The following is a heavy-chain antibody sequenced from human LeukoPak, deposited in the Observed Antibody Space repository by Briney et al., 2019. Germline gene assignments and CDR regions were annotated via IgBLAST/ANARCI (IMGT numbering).Heavy chain of an antibody. CDR2: IIPIFGTA. CDR3: AREVGDYYGSGRYHSDY. J-gene: IGHJ4*02. V-gene: IGHV1-69*01. Sequence: SVKVSCKASGGTFSSYAISWVRQAPGQGLEWMGGIIPIFGTANYAQKFQGRVTTTADESTSTAYMELSSLRSEDTAVYYCAREVGDYYGSGRYHSDYWGQGTLVTVSS. D-gene: IGHD3-10*01. CDR1: GGTFSSYA.